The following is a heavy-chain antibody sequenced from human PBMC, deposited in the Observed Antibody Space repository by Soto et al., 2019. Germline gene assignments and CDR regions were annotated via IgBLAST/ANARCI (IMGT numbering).Heavy chain of an antibody. J-gene: IGHJ4*02. D-gene: IGHD5-12*01. V-gene: IGHV2-26*01. Sequence: QVTLKESGPVLVKPTETLTLTCTVSGFSLSNIKMGVSWIRQPPGKALEWLAHIFSNDEKSYSTSLKSRLAISTDPSKSQVVLTMTNMDPMDTATYYCARIGDGYFYRFDYWGQGILVTVSS. CDR1: GFSLSNIKMG. CDR2: IFSNDEK. CDR3: ARIGDGYFYRFDY.